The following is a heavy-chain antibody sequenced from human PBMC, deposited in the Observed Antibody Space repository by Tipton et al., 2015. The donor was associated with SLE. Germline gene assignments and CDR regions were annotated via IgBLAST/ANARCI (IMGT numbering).Heavy chain of an antibody. J-gene: IGHJ3*02. V-gene: IGHV3-64*02. CDR3: ARDGYSGSLDGYDI. CDR2: ISPIGDGT. CDR1: GFIFSDYA. D-gene: IGHD5-12*01. Sequence: SLRLSCAASGFIFSDYAMHWVRQAPGTGLEYVSTISPIGDGTSYADSVKGRFTISRDNSKNTLYLQMGSLRAEDMAAYYCARDGYSGSLDGYDIWGQGTMVTVSS.